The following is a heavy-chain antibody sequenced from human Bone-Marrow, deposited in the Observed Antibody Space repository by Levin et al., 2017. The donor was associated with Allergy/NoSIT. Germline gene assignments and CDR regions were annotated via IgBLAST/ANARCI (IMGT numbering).Heavy chain of an antibody. CDR2: ISWDGYTT. Sequence: AGGSLRLSCAASGFTFDDYTMHWVRQAPGKGLEWVSLISWDGYTTYYADSVKGRFTVSRDNSKNSLYLEMNSLRTEDTALYYCAKALNRFLDWLSFDYCGQGTLVTVSS. CDR1: GFTFDDYT. V-gene: IGHV3-43*01. CDR3: AKALNRFLDWLSFDY. D-gene: IGHD3/OR15-3a*01. J-gene: IGHJ4*02.